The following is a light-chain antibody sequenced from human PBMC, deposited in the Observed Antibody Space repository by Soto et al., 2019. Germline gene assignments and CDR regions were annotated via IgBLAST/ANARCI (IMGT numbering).Light chain of an antibody. Sequence: IVLTQSPATLYLSPGERATLSCRASQSVSSYLAWYQQKPGQAPRLLIYGASSRATGIPDMFSGRGSGTDFTLIISRLEPEDFAVYYWQQFPGSFGGGTKVDIK. CDR1: QSVSSY. J-gene: IGKJ4*02. V-gene: IGKV3-20*01. CDR2: GAS. CDR3: QQFPGS.